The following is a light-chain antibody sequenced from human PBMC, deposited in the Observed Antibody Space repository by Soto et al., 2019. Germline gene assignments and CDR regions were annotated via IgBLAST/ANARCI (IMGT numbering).Light chain of an antibody. V-gene: IGLV2-14*01. Sequence: QSALTQPASASGSPGQWMSISCTGTSSDGGTCNYVSWYQQHPGKAPKFRIYNVSTRPSGVSHRFSGSKSGNTASLTNSGLQAEDAADYYCSSYTGSSTLFVFGTGTKLTAL. CDR2: NVS. J-gene: IGLJ1*01. CDR3: SSYTGSSTLFV. CDR1: SSDGGTCNY.